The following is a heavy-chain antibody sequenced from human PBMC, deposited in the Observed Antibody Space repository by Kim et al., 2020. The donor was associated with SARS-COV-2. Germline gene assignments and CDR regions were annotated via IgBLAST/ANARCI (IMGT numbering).Heavy chain of an antibody. D-gene: IGHD5-12*01. V-gene: IGHV1-18*01. Sequence: KLQGRVTMTTDTSTSTAYMELRSLRSDDTAVYYCAREPRGYSGYDLPFDYWGQGTLVTVSS. CDR3: AREPRGYSGYDLPFDY. J-gene: IGHJ4*02.